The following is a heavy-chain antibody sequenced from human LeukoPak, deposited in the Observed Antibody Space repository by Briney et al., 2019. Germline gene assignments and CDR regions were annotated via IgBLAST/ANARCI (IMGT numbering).Heavy chain of an antibody. D-gene: IGHD3-3*01. V-gene: IGHV4-34*01. Sequence: SETLSLTCAVYGGSFSGYYWSWIRQPPGKALEWIGEINHSGSTNYNPSLKSRVTISVDTSKNQFSLKLSSVTAADTAVYYCARVGFLEWLPDYFDYWGQGTLVTVSS. CDR1: GGSFSGYY. CDR3: ARVGFLEWLPDYFDY. CDR2: INHSGST. J-gene: IGHJ4*02.